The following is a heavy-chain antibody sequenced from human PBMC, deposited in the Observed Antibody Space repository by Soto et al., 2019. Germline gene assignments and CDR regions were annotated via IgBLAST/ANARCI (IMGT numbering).Heavy chain of an antibody. CDR1: GGSFSGDY. J-gene: IGHJ4*02. V-gene: IGHV4-34*01. D-gene: IGHD3-10*01. CDR2: INHSGST. CDR3: VRERRPNYYGSGSYFLY. Sequence: PSETLSLTCAVYGGSFSGDYWSWIRQPPGKGLEWIGEINHSGSTNYNPSLKSRVTISVDTSKNQFSLKLSSVTAADTAVYYCVRERRPNYYGSGSYFLYWGQGTLVTVSS.